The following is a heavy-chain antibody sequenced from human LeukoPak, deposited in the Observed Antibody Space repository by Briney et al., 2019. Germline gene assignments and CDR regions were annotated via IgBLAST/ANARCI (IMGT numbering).Heavy chain of an antibody. D-gene: IGHD3-16*02. V-gene: IGHV3-23*01. Sequence: PGGSLRLSCAASGFTFSSYAMSWVRQAPGKGLEWVSVISGSGGSTYYADSVKGRFTISRDNSKNTLYLQMNSLRAEDTAVYYCAKQMRLGELSPRASFDYWGQGTLVTVSS. J-gene: IGHJ4*02. CDR3: AKQMRLGELSPRASFDY. CDR2: ISGSGGST. CDR1: GFTFSSYA.